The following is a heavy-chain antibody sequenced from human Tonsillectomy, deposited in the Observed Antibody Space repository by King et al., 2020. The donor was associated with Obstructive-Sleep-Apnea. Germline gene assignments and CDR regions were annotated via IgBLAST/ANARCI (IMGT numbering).Heavy chain of an antibody. V-gene: IGHV4-59*01. D-gene: IGHD6-13*01. CDR2: IYYSGST. CDR3: ARTLSIAAAGTGWYFDL. J-gene: IGHJ2*01. Sequence: VQLQESGPGLVKPSETLSLTCTVSGGSISSYYWSWIRQPPGKGLEWSGYIYYSGSTNYNPSLKSRVTLSVDTSKNQFSLKLSSVTAADTAVYYCARTLSIAAAGTGWYFDLWGRGTLVTVSS. CDR1: GGSISSYY.